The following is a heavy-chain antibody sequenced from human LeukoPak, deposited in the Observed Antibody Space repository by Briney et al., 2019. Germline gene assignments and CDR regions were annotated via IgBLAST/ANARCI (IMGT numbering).Heavy chain of an antibody. CDR2: IRYDGSNK. J-gene: IGHJ4*02. CDR3: AKDAVGYQLLSQGCGY. Sequence: PGGSLRLSCAASGFTFSSYGMHWVRQAPGKGLEWVAFIRYDGSNKYYADSVKGRFTISRDNSKNTLYLQMNSLRAEDTAVYYCAKDAVGYQLLSQGCGYWGQGTLVTVSS. V-gene: IGHV3-30*02. D-gene: IGHD2-2*01. CDR1: GFTFSSYG.